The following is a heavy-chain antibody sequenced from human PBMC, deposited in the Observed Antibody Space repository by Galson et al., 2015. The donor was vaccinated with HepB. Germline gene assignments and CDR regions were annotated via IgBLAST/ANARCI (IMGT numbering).Heavy chain of an antibody. CDR1: GFTFSNYN. D-gene: IGHD7-27*01. V-gene: IGHV3-21*01. J-gene: IGHJ4*02. CDR3: ARDPPLGTPFDY. CDR2: ISSTSAYI. Sequence: SLRLSCAASGFTFSNYNMNWVRQAPGKGLEWVSSISSTSAYIYYADSVKGRFTVSRDNAKSSLYLQMNSLRDEDTAVYYCARDPPLGTPFDYWGQGTLVTVSS.